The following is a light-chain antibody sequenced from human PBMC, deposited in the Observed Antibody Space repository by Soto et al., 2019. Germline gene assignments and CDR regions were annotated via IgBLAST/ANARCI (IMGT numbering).Light chain of an antibody. CDR1: NSDVGGYNY. CDR3: SSYAGSNWYV. J-gene: IGLJ1*01. V-gene: IGLV2-8*01. CDR2: EVN. Sequence: HSVLTQPPSSSVSPGQSVTISCTGTNSDVGGYNYVSWYQQYPGKAPKLIIYEVNERPSGVPDRFSGSKSGNTASLTVSGLQTADEADYYCSSYAGSNWYVFGTGTKVTVL.